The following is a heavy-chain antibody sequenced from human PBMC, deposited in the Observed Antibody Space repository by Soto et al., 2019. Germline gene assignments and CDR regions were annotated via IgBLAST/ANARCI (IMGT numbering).Heavy chain of an antibody. CDR3: AIDTLRGDFDY. Sequence: GGSLRLSCAASGFTFSRNSLHWVRQAPGKGLEWIASISSGSAYIYYADSVKGRFTVSRDNAENSLYLQMSSLRADDTAVYYCAIDTLRGDFDYWGQGTLVTVSS. V-gene: IGHV3-21*01. CDR1: GFTFSRNS. J-gene: IGHJ4*02. CDR2: ISSGSAYI. D-gene: IGHD3-16*01.